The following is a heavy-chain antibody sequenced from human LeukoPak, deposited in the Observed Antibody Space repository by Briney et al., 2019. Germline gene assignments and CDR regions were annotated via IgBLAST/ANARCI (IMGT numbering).Heavy chain of an antibody. Sequence: PGGSLRLSCTASGFTFVSHGMIWVRQAPGKGLEWLSYISPSSTTINSADSVKDRFTTSRDKAKSSLFLQMNSLRAEDTAVYYCARVRGPTVTTMYFDYWGQGALVTVPS. J-gene: IGHJ4*02. CDR1: GFTFVSHG. D-gene: IGHD4-17*01. V-gene: IGHV3-48*01. CDR2: ISPSSTTI. CDR3: ARVRGPTVTTMYFDY.